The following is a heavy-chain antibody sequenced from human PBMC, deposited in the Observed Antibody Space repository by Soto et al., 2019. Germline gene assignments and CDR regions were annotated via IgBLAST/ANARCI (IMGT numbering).Heavy chain of an antibody. J-gene: IGHJ5*02. V-gene: IGHV2-5*02. Sequence: QITLKESGTTLVKPTQTLTLTCTFSGFSLSTTGMGVGWIRQPPGKALEWLGLLYWDDDIHYSPSLKTRLTITKDSAKYLVVLTMTNMDPVDTATSFCVHRRSKGDFDLWGQGTLVTVSS. CDR3: VHRRSKGDFDL. CDR2: LYWDDDI. CDR1: GFSLSTTGMG.